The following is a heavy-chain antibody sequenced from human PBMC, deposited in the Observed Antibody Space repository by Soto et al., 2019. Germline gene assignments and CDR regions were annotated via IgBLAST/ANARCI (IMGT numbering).Heavy chain of an antibody. Sequence: GGSLRLSCAASGFTFSSYAMSWVRQAPGKGLEWVSAISGSGGSTYYADSVKGRFTISRDNSKNTLYLQMNSLRAEDTAVYYCAKDHDLCSSTSCYSEEDWFDPWGQGTLVTVSS. CDR1: GFTFSSYA. J-gene: IGHJ5*02. CDR2: ISGSGGST. D-gene: IGHD2-2*01. CDR3: AKDHDLCSSTSCYSEEDWFDP. V-gene: IGHV3-23*01.